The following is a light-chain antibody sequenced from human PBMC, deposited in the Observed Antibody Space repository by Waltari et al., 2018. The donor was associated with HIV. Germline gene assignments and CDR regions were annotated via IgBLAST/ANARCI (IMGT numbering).Light chain of an antibody. CDR1: RTDICGYDF. Sequence: QSALPQPASVSGSPGQSITISCTGSRTDICGYDFLSWYQPPPGKAPKLILYDVIERPSGVSNRFSASKSGNTASLTISGLQPEDEADYYCCSFIGRSTLIFGGGTKVTVV. V-gene: IGLV2-23*02. CDR3: CSFIGRSTLI. CDR2: DVI. J-gene: IGLJ2*01.